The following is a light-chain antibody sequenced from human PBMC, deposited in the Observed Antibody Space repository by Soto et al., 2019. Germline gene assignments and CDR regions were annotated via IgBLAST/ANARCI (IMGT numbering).Light chain of an antibody. CDR3: SSYAGNNNVL. J-gene: IGLJ2*01. CDR1: SSDVGGYNY. Sequence: QSALTHPASVSGSPGQSITISCTGTSSDVGGYNYVSWYQQHPGKAPKLMIYEVRERPSGVPDRFSGSKSGNTASLTVSGLQAEDEADYYCSSYAGNNNVLFGGGTQLTVL. V-gene: IGLV2-8*01. CDR2: EVR.